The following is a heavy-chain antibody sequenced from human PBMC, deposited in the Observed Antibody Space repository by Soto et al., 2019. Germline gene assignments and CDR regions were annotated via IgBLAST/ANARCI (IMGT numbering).Heavy chain of an antibody. CDR1: GGSFSGYY. CDR2: INHSGST. J-gene: IGHJ6*02. V-gene: IGHV4-34*01. D-gene: IGHD3-10*01. Sequence: SETLSLTCAVYGGSFSGYYWSWIRQPPGKGLEWIGEINHSGSTNYNPSLKSRVTISVDTSKNQFSPKLSSVTAADTAVYYCARGHPLYGSGRPYYYYYGMDVWGQGTTVTVSS. CDR3: ARGHPLYGSGRPYYYYYGMDV.